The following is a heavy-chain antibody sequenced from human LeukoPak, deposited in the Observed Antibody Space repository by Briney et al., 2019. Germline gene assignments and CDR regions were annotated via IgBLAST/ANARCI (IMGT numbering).Heavy chain of an antibody. D-gene: IGHD3-3*01. CDR3: ARVFPECSDAYFDY. Sequence: PGGSLRLSSAASGFTFSSHEMNWVRQAPGKGLEWVSYISSSGSTIYYADSVKGRFTISRDNAKNSLYLQMNSLRAEDTAVYYCARVFPECSDAYFDYWGQGTLVTVSS. J-gene: IGHJ4*02. CDR2: ISSSGSTI. CDR1: GFTFSSHE. V-gene: IGHV3-48*03.